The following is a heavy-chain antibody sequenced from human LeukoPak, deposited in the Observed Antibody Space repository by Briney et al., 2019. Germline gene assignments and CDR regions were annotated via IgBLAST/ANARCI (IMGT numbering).Heavy chain of an antibody. J-gene: IGHJ5*02. D-gene: IGHD1-1*01. Sequence: SETLSLTCTVSGGSISNYYWTWIRQPPGKGLEWIGYINFSGITNYNTSLKSRVTILVDTSKNQFSLKLTSVTAADTAVYYCARGEPGYKAWGQGTLVTVSS. CDR2: INFSGIT. CDR1: GGSISNYY. V-gene: IGHV4-59*01. CDR3: ARGEPGYKA.